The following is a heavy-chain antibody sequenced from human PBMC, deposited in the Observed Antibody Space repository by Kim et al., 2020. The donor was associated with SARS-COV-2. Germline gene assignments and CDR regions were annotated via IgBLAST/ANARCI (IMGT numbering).Heavy chain of an antibody. CDR2: IYSGTT. CDR1: GGSISRYY. J-gene: IGHJ5*02. CDR3: ARNGYNSGWYDWFDT. Sequence: SETLSLTCTVSGGSISRYYWSWIRQPAGKGLEWIGRIYSGTTNYNPSLKSRVTMSVDTSKNQFSLNLSSVTAAATAVYYCARNGYNSGWYDWFDTWGQGTLVTVSS. V-gene: IGHV4-4*07. D-gene: IGHD6-19*01.